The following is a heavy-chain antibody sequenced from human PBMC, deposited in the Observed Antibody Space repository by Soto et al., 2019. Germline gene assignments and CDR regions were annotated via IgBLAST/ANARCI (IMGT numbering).Heavy chain of an antibody. CDR2: IYYSGST. CDR1: GGSISSGDYY. V-gene: IGHV4-30-4*01. Sequence: SETLSLTCTVSGGSISSGDYYWSWIRQPPGKGLEWIGYIYYSGSTYYNPSLKSRVTISVDTSKNQFSLKLSSVTAADTAVYYCARRTEKGPYDYWGQGTPVTVSS. CDR3: ARRTEKGPYDY. J-gene: IGHJ4*02.